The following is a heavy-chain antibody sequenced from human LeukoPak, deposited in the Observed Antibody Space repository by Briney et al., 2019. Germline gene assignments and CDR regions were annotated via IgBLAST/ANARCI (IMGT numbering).Heavy chain of an antibody. CDR1: GFTFTSSA. Sequence: SVKVSCKASGFTFTSSAVQWVRQARGQRLEWIGWIVVGSGNTNYAQKFQERVTITRDMSTSLVYMELSSLRSEDTAVYYCAAEAAYYYDSRDAFDAWGQGTMVTVSS. J-gene: IGHJ3*01. CDR3: AAEAAYYYDSRDAFDA. D-gene: IGHD3-22*01. CDR2: IVVGSGNT. V-gene: IGHV1-58*01.